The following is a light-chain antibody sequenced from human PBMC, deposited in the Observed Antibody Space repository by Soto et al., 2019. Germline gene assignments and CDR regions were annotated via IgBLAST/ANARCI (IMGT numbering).Light chain of an antibody. CDR1: QSINDW. Sequence: DVQMTQSPSTLSASVGDRVSITCRASQSINDWLAWFQQKPGKAPKVLIYKASNLESGVPSRFGGSGFGTEFTLTISSLQPDDFATYYCQQYIGYSWTFGQGTKVDLK. J-gene: IGKJ1*01. CDR3: QQYIGYSWT. V-gene: IGKV1-5*03. CDR2: KAS.